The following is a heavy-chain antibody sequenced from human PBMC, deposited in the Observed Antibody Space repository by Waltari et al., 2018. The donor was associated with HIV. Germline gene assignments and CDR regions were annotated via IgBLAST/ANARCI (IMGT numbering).Heavy chain of an antibody. J-gene: IGHJ5*02. CDR2: INQIGST. V-gene: IGHV4-34*02. CDR3: ARGGGAVAGVP. D-gene: IGHD6-19*01. Sequence: QVQLQQWGAGLLKPSETLSLTCAVYGGSFNNYYWSWIRQTPGKGLEWIGEINQIGSTNYNPSLKSRVTISIDTSRNQFSLRLNSVTAADTGVYYCARGGGAVAGVPWGQGILVTVSS. CDR1: GGSFNNYY.